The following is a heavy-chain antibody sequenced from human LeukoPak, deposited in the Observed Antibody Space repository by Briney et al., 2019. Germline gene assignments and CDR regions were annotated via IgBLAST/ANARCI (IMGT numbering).Heavy chain of an antibody. CDR1: GYSISSGYY. D-gene: IGHD6-6*01. J-gene: IGHJ4*02. Sequence: SSETLSLTCGVSGYSISSGYYWGWIRQPPGKGLEWIGSMHHSGSTYYNASLKSRVNISVDTSKNQFSLKLSSVTAADTAVYYCARQIRGSSSPRNFDYWGQGTLVTVSS. V-gene: IGHV4-38-2*01. CDR2: MHHSGST. CDR3: ARQIRGSSSPRNFDY.